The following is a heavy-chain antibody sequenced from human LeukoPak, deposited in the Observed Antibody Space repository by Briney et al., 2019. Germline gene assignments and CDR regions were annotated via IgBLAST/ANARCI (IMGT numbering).Heavy chain of an antibody. V-gene: IGHV3-64*02. CDR1: GFTFSGSS. D-gene: IGHD4-17*01. J-gene: IGHJ4*02. CDR2: ISSSGDST. CDR3: AKSDDYGDYVPVH. Sequence: LTGGSLRLFRAASGFTFSGSSMHWVRQAPGKGLEYVSTISSSGDSTYYADSVKGRFTVSRDNSKNTLYLQMGSLRVDDMAVYYCAKSDDYGDYVPVHWGQGTLVTVSS.